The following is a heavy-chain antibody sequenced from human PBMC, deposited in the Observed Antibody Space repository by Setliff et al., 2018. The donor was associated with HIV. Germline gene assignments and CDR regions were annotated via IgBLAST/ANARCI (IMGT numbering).Heavy chain of an antibody. V-gene: IGHV4-34*01. Sequence: PSETLSLTCAVYGGSFSGYYWSWTRQPPGKGLEWIGEINHSGSTNYNPSLKSRVTISVDTSKNQFSLKLSSVTAADTAVYYCARVGYCSSTSCPLGYWGQGTLVTVSS. CDR1: GGSFSGYY. D-gene: IGHD2-2*01. J-gene: IGHJ4*02. CDR2: INHSGST. CDR3: ARVGYCSSTSCPLGY.